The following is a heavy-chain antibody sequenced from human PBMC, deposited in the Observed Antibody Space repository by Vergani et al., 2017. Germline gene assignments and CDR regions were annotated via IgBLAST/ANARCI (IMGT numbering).Heavy chain of an antibody. V-gene: IGHV1-24*01. Sequence: QVQLVKSGSEVRKPGASVKVSCQVSGYSITELTIHWVRQAPGKGLEWMGGFDPEHGEVTFAHHIQGRVTMTEDRSTDTAYMELSSLRPEDTALYYCAIVTYYYDSSGYYLDYWGQGTLVTVS. J-gene: IGHJ4*02. D-gene: IGHD3-22*01. CDR3: AIVTYYYDSSGYYLDY. CDR1: GYSITELT. CDR2: FDPEHGEV.